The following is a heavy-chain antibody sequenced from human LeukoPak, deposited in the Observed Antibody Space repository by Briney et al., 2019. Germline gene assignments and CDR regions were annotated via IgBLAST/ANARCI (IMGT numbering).Heavy chain of an antibody. J-gene: IGHJ4*02. Sequence: SETLSLTCSVSGVPIRTYYWTWFRQPPGKGLEWIGYIYHTGSTNYNPSLKSRVTLSIDTSRSQFSLRLTSVTPEDTAVYYCATDQLQGFFDFWGQGTLVTVSS. CDR2: IYHTGST. D-gene: IGHD1-1*01. CDR1: GVPIRTYY. CDR3: ATDQLQGFFDF. V-gene: IGHV4-59*12.